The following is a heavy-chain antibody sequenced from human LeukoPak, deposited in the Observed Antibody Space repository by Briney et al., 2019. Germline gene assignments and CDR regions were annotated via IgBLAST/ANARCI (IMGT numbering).Heavy chain of an antibody. V-gene: IGHV3-66*02. CDR3: ARDNGSGKYYFHY. CDR2: IYSGGST. D-gene: IGHD3-10*01. Sequence: PVGSLRLSCAASAFTVSSNYMSWVRQAPGKGLEWVSVIYSGGSTYYADSVKGRFTISRDNSKNTLYLQMNSLRAEDTAVYYCARDNGSGKYYFHYWGQGTLVTVSS. CDR1: AFTVSSNY. J-gene: IGHJ4*02.